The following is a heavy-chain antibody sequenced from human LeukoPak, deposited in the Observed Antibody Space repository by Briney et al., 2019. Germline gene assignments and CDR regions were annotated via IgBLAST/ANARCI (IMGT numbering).Heavy chain of an antibody. CDR2: ISGSGGST. CDR1: GFTFSSYS. J-gene: IGHJ4*02. D-gene: IGHD2-21*02. Sequence: GGSLRLSCAASGFTFSSYSMSWVRRAPGRGLEWVSLISGSGGSTYCADSAKGRFTISRANSKNTLYLQMNSLRAEDTAIYYCAKELAECGGDCYSLLDYWGQGTLVTVSS. CDR3: AKELAECGGDCYSLLDY. V-gene: IGHV3-23*01.